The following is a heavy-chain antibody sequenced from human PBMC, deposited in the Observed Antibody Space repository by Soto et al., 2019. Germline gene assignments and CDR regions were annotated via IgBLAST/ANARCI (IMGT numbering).Heavy chain of an antibody. CDR2: IQSGGPT. J-gene: IGHJ6*04. CDR1: GFTVSSKY. CDR3: ARDDVLCDGGRCYGVPLDV. Sequence: PGGSLRLSCAASGFTVSSKYMSWVRQAPGKGLEWVSLIQSGGPTYYADSVKGRFTISGDTSENTLHLQMDSLRAEDTAVYYCARDDVLCDGGRCYGVPLDVWGKGTMVTVSS. V-gene: IGHV3-66*01. D-gene: IGHD2-15*01.